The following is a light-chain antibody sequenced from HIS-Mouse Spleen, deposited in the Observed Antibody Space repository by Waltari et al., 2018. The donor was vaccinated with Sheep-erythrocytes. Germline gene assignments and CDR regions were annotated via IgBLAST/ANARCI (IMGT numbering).Light chain of an antibody. CDR2: EVI. V-gene: IGLV2-14*01. Sequence: QSALTQPASVSGSPGQSITIACTGTSIDVGGYNYVSWYQQHPGKAPKLMIYEVINRPAGVSNRFSGSKSGNTASLTISGLQAEDEADYYCSSYTSSSTVVFGGGTKLTVL. CDR3: SSYTSSSTVV. CDR1: SIDVGGYNY. J-gene: IGLJ2*01.